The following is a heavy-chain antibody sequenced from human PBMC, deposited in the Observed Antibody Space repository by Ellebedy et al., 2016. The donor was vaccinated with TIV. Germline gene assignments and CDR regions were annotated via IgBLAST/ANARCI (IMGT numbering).Heavy chain of an antibody. V-gene: IGHV4-34*01. CDR1: GGSFLGYF. CDR2: INPSGGT. D-gene: IGHD3-10*01. J-gene: IGHJ3*01. Sequence: GSLRLSXTVHGGSFLGYFWSWIRQSPGKGLQWIGEINPSGGTNYTTSLKSRLTMSIDTSKRQISLNLKSATAADTAVYYCARGRRFSASFHPMMSTFEVWGQGTTVIVSS. CDR3: ARGRRFSASFHPMMSTFEV.